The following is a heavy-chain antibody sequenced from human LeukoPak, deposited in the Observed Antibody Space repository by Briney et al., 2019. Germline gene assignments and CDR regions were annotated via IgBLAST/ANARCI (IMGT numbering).Heavy chain of an antibody. CDR3: ARRSSINWGIDY. V-gene: IGHV3-66*04. CDR2: IYSGGST. Sequence: GGSLRLSCAASGFTVSNNYMTWVRQAPGKRLEWVSVIYSGGSTYYADSVKGRFTLSRDKSKNTLYLQMNSLRAEDTAVYYCARRSSINWGIDYWGQGTLVTVSS. D-gene: IGHD7-27*01. J-gene: IGHJ4*02. CDR1: GFTVSNNY.